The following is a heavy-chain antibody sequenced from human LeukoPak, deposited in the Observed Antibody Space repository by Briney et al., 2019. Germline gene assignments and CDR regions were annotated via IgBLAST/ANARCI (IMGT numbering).Heavy chain of an antibody. CDR3: ARQNSGSYYGYYYYGMDV. D-gene: IGHD1-26*01. V-gene: IGHV5-51*01. CDR2: IYPGDSDT. CDR1: GYSFTSYW. J-gene: IGHJ6*02. Sequence: GESLKISCKGSGYSFTSYWIGWVRQMLGKGLEWMGIIYPGDSDTRYSPSFQGQVTISADKSISTAYLQWSSLKASDTAMYYCARQNSGSYYGYYYYGMDVWGQGTTVTVSS.